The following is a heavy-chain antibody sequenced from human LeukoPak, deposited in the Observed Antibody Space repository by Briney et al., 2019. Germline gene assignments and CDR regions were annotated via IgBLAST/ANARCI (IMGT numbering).Heavy chain of an antibody. V-gene: IGHV3-64*01. CDR2: ISSTGGST. J-gene: IGHJ4*02. D-gene: IGHD1-26*01. CDR3: ARVSDGSYYYY. Sequence: GGSLRLSCAASGFTFSNYAMHWVRQRPGKGLEYVSGISSTGGSTHYANSVKGRFTISRDNSKNTLYFQMGSLRAEDMAVYYCARVSDGSYYYYWDQGTLVTVSS. CDR1: GFTFSNYA.